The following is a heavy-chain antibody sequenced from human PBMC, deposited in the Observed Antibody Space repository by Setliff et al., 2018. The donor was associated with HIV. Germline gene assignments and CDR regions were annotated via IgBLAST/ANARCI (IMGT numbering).Heavy chain of an antibody. V-gene: IGHV4-38-2*01. Sequence: SETLSLTCAVSGHSISSGYYWGWIRQPPGKGLEWIGCIDASANTYYIPSLKSRATISIDTSKNQLSLILSSVTAADTAVYYCARLTKAGGGNYWGQGTLVTVSS. CDR3: ARLTKAGGGNY. CDR2: IDASANT. J-gene: IGHJ4*02. D-gene: IGHD3-9*01. CDR1: GHSISSGYY.